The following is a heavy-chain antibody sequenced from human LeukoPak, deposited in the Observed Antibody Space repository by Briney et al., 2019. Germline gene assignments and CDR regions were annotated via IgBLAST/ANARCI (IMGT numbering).Heavy chain of an antibody. V-gene: IGHV4-4*09. Sequence: SETLSLTCTVSGGSISSYYWSWIRQPPGKGLEWIGYIYTSGSTNYNPSLKSRVTISVDTSKNQFPLKLSSVTAADTAVYYCARHVGYCSSTSCYRPPDDAFDIWGQGTMVTVSS. CDR1: GGSISSYY. J-gene: IGHJ3*02. CDR3: ARHVGYCSSTSCYRPPDDAFDI. CDR2: IYTSGST. D-gene: IGHD2-2*02.